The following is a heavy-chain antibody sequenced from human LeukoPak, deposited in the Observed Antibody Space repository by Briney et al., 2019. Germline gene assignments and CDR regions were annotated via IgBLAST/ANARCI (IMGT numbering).Heavy chain of an antibody. CDR2: ISGSGGST. Sequence: GGSLRLSCAASGFTFSSYAMSWVRQAPGKGLEWVSAISGSGGSTYYADSVKGRFTISRDNSKNTLYLQMNSLRAEDTAVYHCARGMLSSGYQYYFDYWGQGTLVTVSS. CDR3: ARGMLSSGYQYYFDY. D-gene: IGHD3-22*01. V-gene: IGHV3-23*01. J-gene: IGHJ4*02. CDR1: GFTFSSYA.